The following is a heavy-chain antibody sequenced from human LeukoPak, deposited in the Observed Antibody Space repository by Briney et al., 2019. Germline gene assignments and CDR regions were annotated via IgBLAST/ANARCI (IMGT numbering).Heavy chain of an antibody. CDR2: INSDGSST. Sequence: PGGSLRLSCAASGFTFSSYWMHWVRQAPGKGLVWVSRINSDGSSTSYADSVKGRFTISRDNAKNTLYLQMNSLRAEDTAVYYCARDRLLWFGEIPSHAFDIWGQGTMVTVSS. J-gene: IGHJ3*02. CDR3: ARDRLLWFGEIPSHAFDI. D-gene: IGHD3-10*01. CDR1: GFTFSSYW. V-gene: IGHV3-74*01.